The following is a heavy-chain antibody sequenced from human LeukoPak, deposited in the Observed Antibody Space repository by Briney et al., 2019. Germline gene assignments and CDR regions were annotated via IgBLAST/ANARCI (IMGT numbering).Heavy chain of an antibody. Sequence: SETLSLTCTVSGGSISSSSYYWGWLRQPPGKGLEWIGSIYYSGSTYYNPSLKSPVTISVDTSKNQFSLKLSSVTAADTAVYYCATPPRWGDYFDYWGQGTLVTVSS. D-gene: IGHD1-26*01. CDR3: ATPPRWGDYFDY. J-gene: IGHJ4*02. CDR1: GGSISSSSYY. CDR2: IYYSGST. V-gene: IGHV4-39*01.